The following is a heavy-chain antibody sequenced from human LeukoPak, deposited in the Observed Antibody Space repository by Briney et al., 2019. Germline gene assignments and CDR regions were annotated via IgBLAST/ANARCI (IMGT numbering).Heavy chain of an antibody. CDR2: IKGDGSEK. J-gene: IGHJ3*02. V-gene: IGHV3-7*01. Sequence: PGGSLRLSCAASGFTFNNYWMSWVRQAPGKGLEWVTNIKGDGSEKYYVESVKDRFTISRDNAKNTAYLQMNSLRAEDTAVYYCARVQGHPPNGLDIWGQGTMVTVSS. D-gene: IGHD2-8*01. CDR1: GFTFNNYW. CDR3: ARVQGHPPNGLDI.